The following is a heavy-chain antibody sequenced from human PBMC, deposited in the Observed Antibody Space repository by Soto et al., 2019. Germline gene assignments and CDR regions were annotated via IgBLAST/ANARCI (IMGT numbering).Heavy chain of an antibody. J-gene: IGHJ6*02. CDR1: GFTFTNAW. CDR2: IKSKTDGGTT. CDR3: TTEQGYCSGGICFYHFYGMDV. V-gene: IGHV3-15*01. Sequence: EVQLVESGGGLVKPGESLRLSCAASGFTFTNAWMSWVRQAPGKGLEWGGRIKSKTDGGTTDYAAPVKGRFTISRDDSENTLYLQMNSLKTEDTAVYYCTTEQGYCSGGICFYHFYGMDVWGEGTTVTVSS. D-gene: IGHD2-15*01.